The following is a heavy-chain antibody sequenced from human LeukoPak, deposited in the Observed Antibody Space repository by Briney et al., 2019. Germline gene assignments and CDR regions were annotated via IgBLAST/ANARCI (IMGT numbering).Heavy chain of an antibody. J-gene: IGHJ6*03. D-gene: IGHD2-2*01. V-gene: IGHV3-49*03. CDR1: GFTFSDYP. CDR3: TKENIVVVPAAMKYYYYYMDV. Sequence: PGRSLRLSCTTSGFTFSDYPMSWFRQAPGKGLEWVGFIRNKAYRGTTEYAASVKGRFSISRDDSESIAYLQMNSLKTEDTAVYFCTKENIVVVPAAMKYYYYYMDVWGKGTTVTVSS. CDR2: IRNKAYRGTT.